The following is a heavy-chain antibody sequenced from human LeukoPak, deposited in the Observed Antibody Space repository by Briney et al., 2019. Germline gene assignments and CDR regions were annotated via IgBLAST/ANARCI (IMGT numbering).Heavy chain of an antibody. J-gene: IGHJ4*02. V-gene: IGHV3-23*01. CDR3: ATSGLSRFGF. D-gene: IGHD2/OR15-2a*01. CDR1: GFTFSSYA. CDR2: FSGSGGST. Sequence: GGSLRLSCAASGFTFSSYAMSWVRQAPGKGLEWVSAFSGSGGSTYYADSVKGRFTISRDNSKNTLYLQMNSPRAEDTAVYYCATSGLSRFGFWGQGTLVTVSS.